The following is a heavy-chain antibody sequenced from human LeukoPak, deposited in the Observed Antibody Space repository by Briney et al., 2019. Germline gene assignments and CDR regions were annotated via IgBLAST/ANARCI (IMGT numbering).Heavy chain of an antibody. J-gene: IGHJ4*02. CDR2: IYPGDSDT. Sequence: GESLKISCRGSGYSFTTYWIGWVRQMPGKGLEWMGIIYPGDSDTRYTPSFQGQVTMTADKSINTTYLQWSSLKASDTAIYYCARRQGCSSTSCPSDYWGQGTLVTVSP. CDR1: GYSFTTYW. D-gene: IGHD2-2*01. V-gene: IGHV5-51*01. CDR3: ARRQGCSSTSCPSDY.